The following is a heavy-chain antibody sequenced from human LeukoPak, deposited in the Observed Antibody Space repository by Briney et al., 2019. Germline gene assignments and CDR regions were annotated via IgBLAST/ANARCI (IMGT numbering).Heavy chain of an antibody. CDR1: GGSFSGYY. Sequence: SETQSLTCAVYGGSFSGYYWNWIRQPPGKGLEWIGEINHSGSTNYNLSLKSRVTISADMSKKQVSLKLSSVTAADTAVYYCARDEGGGGYWGQGTLVTVSS. J-gene: IGHJ4*02. CDR2: INHSGST. D-gene: IGHD3-16*01. V-gene: IGHV4-34*01. CDR3: ARDEGGGGY.